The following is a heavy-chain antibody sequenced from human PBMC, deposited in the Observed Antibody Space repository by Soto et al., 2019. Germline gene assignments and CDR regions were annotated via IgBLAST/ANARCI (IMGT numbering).Heavy chain of an antibody. J-gene: IGHJ4*02. CDR2: ISTTRTTI. V-gene: IGHV3-48*02. Sequence: EVQLVESGGALVQPGGSLRLTCAASGFTFSNYHMNWVRQAPGKGLEWLSYISTTRTTIYYADSVRGRFTISRDNVHNYLYLYMSSMRDEDTAVYYCARDRGGLDVWGQGTLLTVSS. CDR1: GFTFSNYH. CDR3: ARDRGGLDV. D-gene: IGHD6-25*01.